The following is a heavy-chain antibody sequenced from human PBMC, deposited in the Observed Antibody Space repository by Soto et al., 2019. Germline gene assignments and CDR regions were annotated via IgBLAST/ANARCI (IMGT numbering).Heavy chain of an antibody. CDR2: ISAFNGDP. Sequence: QVQLEQSGSEVKKPGASVNVSCKAFGYTFTSYGFSWVRQVPGQGLECLGWISAFNGDPQYAQTMKGRLTVTTDTSTTSVHMELRRLTPADTAVYYCTREAGWQRMVPYDWGQGTLVTVS. D-gene: IGHD6-25*01. J-gene: IGHJ4*02. CDR3: TREAGWQRMVPYD. CDR1: GYTFTSYG. V-gene: IGHV1-18*04.